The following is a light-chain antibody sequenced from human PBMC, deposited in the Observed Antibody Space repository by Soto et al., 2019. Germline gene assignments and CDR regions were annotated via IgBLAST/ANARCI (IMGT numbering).Light chain of an antibody. V-gene: IGKV3-20*01. CDR2: GAS. CDR1: QSVSSTY. CDR3: QQYGGSIT. Sequence: EIVLTQSPGTLSLSPGDGATLSCRASQSVSSTYLAWYQHKPGQAPTLLIYGASSRATGIPDRFSGSGSGTDFTLTISRLEPEDFAVYYCQQYGGSITFGQGTRLE. J-gene: IGKJ5*01.